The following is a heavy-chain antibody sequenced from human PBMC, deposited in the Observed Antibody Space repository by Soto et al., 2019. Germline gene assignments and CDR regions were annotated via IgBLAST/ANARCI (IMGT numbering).Heavy chain of an antibody. J-gene: IGHJ4*02. CDR2: ITNSGTI. V-gene: IGHV3-48*04. Sequence: GGSLRLSCAASGFTFSSYSMNWVRQAPGKGLEWVSYITNSGTIYYADSVKGRFTISRDNAKNLLFLQMNSLRAEDTALYYCARDWNSNDWGQGTLVTVSS. D-gene: IGHD1-7*01. CDR3: ARDWNSND. CDR1: GFTFSSYS.